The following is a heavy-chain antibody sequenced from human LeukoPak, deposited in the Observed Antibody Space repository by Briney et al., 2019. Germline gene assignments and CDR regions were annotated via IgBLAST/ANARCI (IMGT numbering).Heavy chain of an antibody. CDR3: AKDSSSWFDYYYHYHMDV. Sequence: GGSLRLSCAASRFTFSSYWMSWVRQAPGKGLEWVANIKKDGSEKYYADSVKGRFTISRDNSKNTLYLQMNSLRAEDTAVYYCAKDSSSWFDYYYHYHMDVWGKGTTVTISS. CDR1: RFTFSSYW. V-gene: IGHV3-7*01. D-gene: IGHD6-13*01. CDR2: IKKDGSEK. J-gene: IGHJ6*03.